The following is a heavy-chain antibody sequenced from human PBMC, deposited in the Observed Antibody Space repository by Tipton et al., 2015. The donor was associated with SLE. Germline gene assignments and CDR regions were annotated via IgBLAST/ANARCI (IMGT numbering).Heavy chain of an antibody. CDR2: INHSGST. CDR3: ARGRGLRSYGAGRVMDV. V-gene: IGHV4-39*07. Sequence: TLSLTCTVSGGSISSSAYYWSWIRQPPGKGLEWIGKINHSGSTNYNPSLKSRVTISVDTSKNQFSLKLSSVTAADTAVYYCARGRGLRSYGAGRVMDVWGKGTTVTVSS. CDR1: GGSISSSAYY. D-gene: IGHD5-18*01. J-gene: IGHJ6*03.